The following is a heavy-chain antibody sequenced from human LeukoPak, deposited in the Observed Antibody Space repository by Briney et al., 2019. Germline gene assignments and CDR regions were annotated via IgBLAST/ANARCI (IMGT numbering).Heavy chain of an antibody. CDR1: GGTFSINA. V-gene: IGHV1-69*05. D-gene: IGHD2-2*01. J-gene: IGHJ3*02. Sequence: ASVKVSCKASGGTFSINAITWVRQAPGQGLEWMGGIIPMSETPRYTQKFQGRVTIATDESTNTAYMELSSLRSEDTAVYYCARDKNSGECVSNSCYGVWPLDIWGQGTMVTVSS. CDR3: ARDKNSGECVSNSCYGVWPLDI. CDR2: IIPMSETP.